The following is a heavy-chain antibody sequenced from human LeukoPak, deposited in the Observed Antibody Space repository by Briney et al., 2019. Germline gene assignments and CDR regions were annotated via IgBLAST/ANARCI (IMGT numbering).Heavy chain of an antibody. J-gene: IGHJ5*02. Sequence: PGGSLRLSCAVSGFTFSDYYMSWIRQAPGEGLEWVSYISSSGSTIYYADSVKGRFTISRDNAKNSLYLQMNSLRAEDTAEYYCARNRYYDGGWFDPWGQGTLVTVSS. CDR3: ARNRYYDGGWFDP. CDR1: GFTFSDYY. CDR2: ISSSGSTI. D-gene: IGHD3-22*01. V-gene: IGHV3-11*01.